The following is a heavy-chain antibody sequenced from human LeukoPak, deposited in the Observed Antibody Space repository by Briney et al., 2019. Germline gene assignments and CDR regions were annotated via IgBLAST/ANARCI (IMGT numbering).Heavy chain of an antibody. Sequence: SVKVSCKTSGFTFSTSAVQWVRQARGQRLERIGWIIVGSGATNYAQSLQGRFTITRDMSTNTAYMELSSLGSEDSAVYYCAAELYGVYTDCCTFHLWGQGTLVTVSS. D-gene: IGHD4-17*01. V-gene: IGHV1-58*01. CDR2: IIVGSGAT. J-gene: IGHJ3*01. CDR3: AAELYGVYTDCCTFHL. CDR1: GFTFSTSA.